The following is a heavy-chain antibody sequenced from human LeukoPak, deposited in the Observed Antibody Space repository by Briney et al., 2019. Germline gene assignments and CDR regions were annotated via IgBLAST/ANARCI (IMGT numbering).Heavy chain of an antibody. J-gene: IGHJ4*02. CDR1: GGSFSGYY. CDR3: ARRLHGYY. D-gene: IGHD5-24*01. CDR2: INHSGST. Sequence: PSETLSLTCAVYGGSFSGYYWSWIRQPPGKGLGWIGEINHSGSTNYNPSLRSRVTISVDTSKNQFSLKLSSVTAADTAVYYCARRLHGYYWGQGTLVTVSS. V-gene: IGHV4-34*01.